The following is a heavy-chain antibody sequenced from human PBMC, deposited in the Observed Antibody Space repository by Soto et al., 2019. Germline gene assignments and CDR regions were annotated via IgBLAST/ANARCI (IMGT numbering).Heavy chain of an antibody. CDR2: IIPIFGTA. Sequence: SVKVSCKASGGTFSSYAISWVRQAPGQGLEWMGGIIPIFGTANYAQKFQGRVTITADESTSTAYMELSSLRSEDTAVYYCARDRDGSSDVDYWGQGTLVTVSS. CDR3: ARDRDGSSDVDY. CDR1: GGTFSSYA. D-gene: IGHD6-6*01. V-gene: IGHV1-69*13. J-gene: IGHJ4*02.